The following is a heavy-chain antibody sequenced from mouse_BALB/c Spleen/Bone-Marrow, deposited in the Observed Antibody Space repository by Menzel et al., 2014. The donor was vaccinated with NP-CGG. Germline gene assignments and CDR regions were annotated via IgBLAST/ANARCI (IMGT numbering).Heavy chain of an antibody. V-gene: IGHV5-6-3*01. Sequence: DVKLVEPGGGLVQPGGSLKLSCVASGFTFSSYGMFWVRQTPDKRLELVATINNNGGSTYYPDSVKGQFTISRDNAKNTLYLQMSSLKSEDAAMYYCARVYGWYFDVWGAGTTVTVSS. CDR2: INNNGGST. D-gene: IGHD1-1*01. J-gene: IGHJ1*01. CDR3: ARVYGWYFDV. CDR1: GFTFSSYG.